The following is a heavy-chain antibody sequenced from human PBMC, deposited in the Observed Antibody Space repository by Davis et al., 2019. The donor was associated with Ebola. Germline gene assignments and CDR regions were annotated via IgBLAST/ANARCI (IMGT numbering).Heavy chain of an antibody. V-gene: IGHV7-4-1*04. CDR1: GYTFTSYY. CDR2: INTNTGNP. J-gene: IGHJ3*02. CDR3: ATLPDI. Sequence: ALVKVSCKASGYTFTSYYMHWVRQAPGQGLEWMGWINTNTGNPTYAEGFTGRFVFSLDTSVNMAYLLINSLKTEDAAVYYCATLPDIWGQGTMVTVSS.